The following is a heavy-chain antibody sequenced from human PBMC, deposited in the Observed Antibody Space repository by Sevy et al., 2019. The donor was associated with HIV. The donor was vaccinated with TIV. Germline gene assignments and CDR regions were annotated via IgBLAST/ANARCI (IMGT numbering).Heavy chain of an antibody. V-gene: IGHV4-4*07. CDR3: ARERDCSRTSCRTYFHYGMDV. D-gene: IGHD2-2*01. J-gene: IGHJ6*02. CDR1: GVSISSYY. CDR2: IYINGNT. Sequence: SETLSLTCTVSGVSISSYYWSWIRQPAGKGLEWIGRIYINGNTNYNPSLKSRVAMSVDSSKKQFSLRLNSVTAADTAVYYCARERDCSRTSCRTYFHYGMDVWGQGTTVTVS.